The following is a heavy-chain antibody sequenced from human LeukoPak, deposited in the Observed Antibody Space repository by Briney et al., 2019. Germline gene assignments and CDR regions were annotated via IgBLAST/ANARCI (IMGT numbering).Heavy chain of an antibody. V-gene: IGHV3-66*01. J-gene: IGHJ3*01. CDR2: IYSGGST. CDR1: GFTVSNSY. D-gene: IGHD1-26*01. Sequence: GGSLRLSCAASGFTVSNSYMSWVRQAPGKGLGWVSVIYSGGSTYYADSVKGRFTMSGDYFKNTLYLEMNSLRVDDTALYYCARGGFHNSGSYWNAFDVWGQGTMVTVSS. CDR3: ARGGFHNSGSYWNAFDV.